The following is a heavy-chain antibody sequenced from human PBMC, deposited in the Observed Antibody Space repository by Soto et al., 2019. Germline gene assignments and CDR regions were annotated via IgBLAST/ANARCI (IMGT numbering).Heavy chain of an antibody. CDR1: GFTFRSYW. V-gene: IGHV3-30*18. CDR3: AKDDTPDQDTIFGVALSGPDYYYYGMDV. D-gene: IGHD3-3*01. CDR2: ISYDGSNK. Sequence: PGGSLRLSCAASGFTFRSYWMQWVRQAPGKGLEWVAVISYDGSNKHYADSVKGRFTISRDNSKNTLYLQMDSLRAEDTAVYYCAKDDTPDQDTIFGVALSGPDYYYYGMDVWGQGTTVTVSS. J-gene: IGHJ6*02.